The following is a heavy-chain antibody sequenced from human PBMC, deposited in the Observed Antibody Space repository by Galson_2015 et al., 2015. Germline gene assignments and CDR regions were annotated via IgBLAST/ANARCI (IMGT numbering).Heavy chain of an antibody. V-gene: IGHV3-23*01. J-gene: IGHJ4*02. D-gene: IGHD5-12*01. CDR3: AKANSGRLSGFDF. CDR1: GFTFSDHA. CDR2: IAGSGDST. Sequence: SLRLSCAASGFTFSDHAMTWVRQAPGKGLEWVSGIAGSGDSTYSAASVKGRFTISRDNSENTLYLQMNSLRAEDTAVYYCAKANSGRLSGFDFWGQGTLVTVSS.